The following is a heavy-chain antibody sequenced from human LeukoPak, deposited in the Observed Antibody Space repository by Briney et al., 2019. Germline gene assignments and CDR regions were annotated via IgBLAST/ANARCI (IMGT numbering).Heavy chain of an antibody. Sequence: PSETLSLTCTVSSGSFRTYYWSWIRQPPGKGLEWIGYIYYSGGTNYNPSLKSRVTISVDTSKNQFSLKLSSVTAADTAVYYCARDQGWQLGPNDAFDIWGQGTMVTVSS. V-gene: IGHV4-59*01. D-gene: IGHD2-15*01. CDR2: IYYSGGT. J-gene: IGHJ3*02. CDR1: SGSFRTYY. CDR3: ARDQGWQLGPNDAFDI.